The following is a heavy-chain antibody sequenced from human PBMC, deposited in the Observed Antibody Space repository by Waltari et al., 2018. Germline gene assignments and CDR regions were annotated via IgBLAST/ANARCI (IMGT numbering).Heavy chain of an antibody. Sequence: QLQLQESGPGLVKPSETLSLTCTVSGGSISSSSYYWGWIRQPPGKGLEWIGSIYYSGGPYYNPSLKSRVTISVDTSKNQFSLKLSSVTAADTAVYYCARSIAARPQAFDIWGQGTMVTVSS. V-gene: IGHV4-39*07. CDR1: GGSISSSSYY. CDR3: ARSIAARPQAFDI. J-gene: IGHJ3*02. CDR2: IYYSGGP. D-gene: IGHD6-6*01.